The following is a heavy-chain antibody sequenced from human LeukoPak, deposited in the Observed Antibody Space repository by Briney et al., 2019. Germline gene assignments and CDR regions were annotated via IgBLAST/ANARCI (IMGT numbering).Heavy chain of an antibody. V-gene: IGHV4-31*02. J-gene: IGHJ5*02. CDR1: GGSISTGGYS. CDR3: ARLPTAPGNWFDP. D-gene: IGHD2-2*01. CDR2: VYSSGST. Sequence: SETLSLTCTVSGGSISTGGYSWNWIRQHPGKGLEWIGFVYSSGSTSFNPSLKSRLTMSVDTSKNQFSLRLSSVTAADTAVYFCARLPTAPGNWFDPWGQGTLVTVSS.